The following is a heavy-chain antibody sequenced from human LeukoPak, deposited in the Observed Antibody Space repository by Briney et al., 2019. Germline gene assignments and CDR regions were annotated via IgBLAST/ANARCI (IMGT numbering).Heavy chain of an antibody. D-gene: IGHD1-14*01. CDR3: AKSGRNNYFDY. CDR1: GFTVSSNY. CDR2: ISGSGGST. V-gene: IGHV3-23*01. Sequence: GGSLRLSCGASGFTVSSNYMSWVRQAPGKGLEWVSAISGSGGSTYYADSVKGRFTISRDNSKNTLYLQMNSLRAEDTAVYYCAKSGRNNYFDYWGQGTLVTVSS. J-gene: IGHJ4*02.